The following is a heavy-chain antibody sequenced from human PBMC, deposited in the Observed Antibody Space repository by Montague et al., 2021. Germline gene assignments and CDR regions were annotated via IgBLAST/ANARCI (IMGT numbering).Heavy chain of an antibody. CDR1: GDSVCRNGAA. D-gene: IGHD3-10*01. V-gene: IGHV6-1*01. CDR2: TYYRSEKYN. J-gene: IGHJ4*02. CDR3: ARAGSLGNFDY. Sequence: CAISGDSVCRNGAAWNWERQSPARRLEWLGGTYYRSEKYNDYAVSVKSRVTINPDTSKNQFSLQLNSVTPEDSAVYYCARAGSLGNFDYWGQGTLVTVS.